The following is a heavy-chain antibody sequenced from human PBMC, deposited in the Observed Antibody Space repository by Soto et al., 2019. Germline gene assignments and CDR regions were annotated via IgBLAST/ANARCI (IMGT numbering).Heavy chain of an antibody. Sequence: QLQLQESGPGLVKPSETLSLTCTVSGGSISSSSYYWGWIRQPPGKGLEWIGSIYYSGSTYYNPSLKSRVTISVDTSKNQFSLELSSVTAADTAVYYCASPIAYCGGDCYSRFDYWGQGTLVTVSS. D-gene: IGHD2-21*02. CDR2: IYYSGST. CDR1: GGSISSSSYY. V-gene: IGHV4-39*01. J-gene: IGHJ4*02. CDR3: ASPIAYCGGDCYSRFDY.